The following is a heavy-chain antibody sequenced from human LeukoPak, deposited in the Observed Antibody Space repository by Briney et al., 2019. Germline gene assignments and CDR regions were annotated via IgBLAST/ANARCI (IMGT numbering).Heavy chain of an antibody. Sequence: SGGSLRLSCAASGFTFSSYWMSWVRQAPGRGLEWVSSISSSSSYIYYADSVKGRFTISRDNAKNSLYLQMNSLRAEDTAVYYCARDIGDYYDSSGNDYWGQGTLVTVSS. J-gene: IGHJ4*02. CDR1: GFTFSSYW. CDR3: ARDIGDYYDSSGNDY. D-gene: IGHD3-22*01. V-gene: IGHV3-21*01. CDR2: ISSSSSYI.